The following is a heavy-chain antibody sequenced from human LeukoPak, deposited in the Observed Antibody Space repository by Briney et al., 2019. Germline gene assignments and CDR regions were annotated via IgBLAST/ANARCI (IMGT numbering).Heavy chain of an antibody. V-gene: IGHV4-61*05. D-gene: IGHD3-10*01. CDR1: GASIGSSLYF. CDR3: ATGRVSYGSEY. CDR2: VYYSATTNYKPSL. J-gene: IGHJ4*02. Sequence: PSETLSLTCTVYGASIGSSLYFWGWFRQPPGKGLEWIGYVYYSATTNYKPSLNYNPSLKSRVTISLDTSKNQFSLKLTSVTAADTAMYYCATGRVSYGSEYWGPGTLVAVSS.